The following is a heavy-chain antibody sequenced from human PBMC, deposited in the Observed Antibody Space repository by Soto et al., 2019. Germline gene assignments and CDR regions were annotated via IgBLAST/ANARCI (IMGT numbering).Heavy chain of an antibody. CDR3: AIGYRPWETYYGSGSATFDY. Sequence: QVQLVESGGGVVQPGRSLRLSCAASGFTFSSYAMHWVRQAPGKGLEWVAVISYDGSNKYYADSVKGRFTISRDNSKNTLYLQMNSLRAEGTAVYYCAIGYRPWETYYGSGSATFDYWGQGTLFTVSS. V-gene: IGHV3-30-3*01. D-gene: IGHD3-10*01. J-gene: IGHJ4*02. CDR1: GFTFSSYA. CDR2: ISYDGSNK.